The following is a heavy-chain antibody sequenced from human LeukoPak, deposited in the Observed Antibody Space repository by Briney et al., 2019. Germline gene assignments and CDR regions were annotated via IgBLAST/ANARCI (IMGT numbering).Heavy chain of an antibody. Sequence: GGSLRLSCAASGFTFSSYSMIWLRQAPGKGLEWVSSISSSSSYIYYPDSVKGRFTISRDNAKNSLYLQMNSLRAEDTAVYYCARGYDPLDYWGQGTLVTVSS. CDR1: GFTFSSYS. J-gene: IGHJ4*02. CDR2: ISSSSSYI. CDR3: ARGYDPLDY. V-gene: IGHV3-21*01. D-gene: IGHD3-3*01.